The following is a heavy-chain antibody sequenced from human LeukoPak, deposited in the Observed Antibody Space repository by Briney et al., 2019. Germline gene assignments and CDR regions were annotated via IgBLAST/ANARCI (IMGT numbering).Heavy chain of an antibody. D-gene: IGHD4-23*01. CDR3: AKDLEWELPQYYLGS. CDR2: TNRDGSEK. J-gene: IGHJ4*02. Sequence: GGSLRLSCAASEFTFTNFWMSWVRQAPGKGLEWVANTNRDGSEKYYVDSVKGRVTISRDNAMNFLYLQMHSLRAEDSAMYYCAKDLEWELPQYYLGSWGQGSLVTVSS. CDR1: EFTFTNFW. V-gene: IGHV3-7*01.